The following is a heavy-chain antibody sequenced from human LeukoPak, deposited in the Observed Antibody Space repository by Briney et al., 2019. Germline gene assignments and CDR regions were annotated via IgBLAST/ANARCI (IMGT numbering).Heavy chain of an antibody. CDR3: SVMHRYYDGSGYWVR. V-gene: IGHV3-23*01. CDR1: GFTFSSYA. Sequence: PGRSLRLSCAASGFTFSSYAISWVRQAAGNGLELGSGISNKGGRTSYPDSEKGRLTITRDNPRNMLYIEMNSLRAEDRAVYYCSVMHRYYDGSGYWVRWGQGTRVTVSS. J-gene: IGHJ4*02. CDR2: ISNKGGRT. D-gene: IGHD3-22*01.